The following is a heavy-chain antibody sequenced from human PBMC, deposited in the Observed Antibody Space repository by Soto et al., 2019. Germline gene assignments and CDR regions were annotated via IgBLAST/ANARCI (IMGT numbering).Heavy chain of an antibody. CDR3: AKGGRQWLVTSDFNY. D-gene: IGHD6-19*01. J-gene: IGHJ4*02. CDR1: GFTFSDYA. V-gene: IGHV3-30*18. CDR2: VSHDGRNT. Sequence: VQLVESGGGVVQPGRSLRLSCAASGFTFSDYAMHWVRQAPGKGLEWVAVVSHDGRNTHYADSVKGRFTISRDSSKKTVSLEMISLRAEDTAVYYCAKGGRQWLVTSDFNYWGQGALVTVSS.